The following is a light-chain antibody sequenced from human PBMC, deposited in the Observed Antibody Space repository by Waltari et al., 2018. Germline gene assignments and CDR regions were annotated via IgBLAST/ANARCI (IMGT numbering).Light chain of an antibody. CDR2: GAY. V-gene: IGKV3-15*01. Sequence: EIVLTQSPATLSLSPGERATLSCRASQSVSSSLTWYHQKPGQAPRLLIYGAYSRATGIPDRFSGRGSGTDFTLTISGLEPEDFAVYYCQQYSNWPPFTFGPGTKLDIK. CDR1: QSVSSS. CDR3: QQYSNWPPFT. J-gene: IGKJ3*01.